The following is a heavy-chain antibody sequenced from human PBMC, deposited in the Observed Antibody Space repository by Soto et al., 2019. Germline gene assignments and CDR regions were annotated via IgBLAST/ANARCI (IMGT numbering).Heavy chain of an antibody. J-gene: IGHJ4*02. Sequence: GGSLRLSCAASGFAVNSDYMSWVRQAPGKGLEWVSVLYGGGITHYSDSVKGRFTISRDNSKNTVFLQMNSLRAEDTAVYYCVRPSSYWGQGTRVTVSS. V-gene: IGHV3-53*01. CDR1: GFAVNSDY. CDR3: VRPSSY. D-gene: IGHD6-13*01. CDR2: LYGGGIT.